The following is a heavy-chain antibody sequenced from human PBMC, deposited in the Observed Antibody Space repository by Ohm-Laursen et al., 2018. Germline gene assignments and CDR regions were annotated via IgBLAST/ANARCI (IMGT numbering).Heavy chain of an antibody. CDR3: ARVRGGSGYDYFFDY. D-gene: IGHD3-22*01. J-gene: IGHJ4*02. V-gene: IGHV3-9*01. CDR1: GFTFDDYA. CDR2: ISWNSGRI. Sequence: SLRLSCIASGFTFDDYAIHWVRQAPGKGLEWVSSISWNSGRITYADSVKGRFTISRDNAENSLYLQMNSLRAEDTAVYYCARVRGGSGYDYFFDYWAQGTLVTVSS.